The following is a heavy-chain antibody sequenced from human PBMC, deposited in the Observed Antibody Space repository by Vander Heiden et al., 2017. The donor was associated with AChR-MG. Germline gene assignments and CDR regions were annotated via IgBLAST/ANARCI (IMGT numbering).Heavy chain of an antibody. CDR3: ACELALAGGSGYYDMDV. D-gene: IGHD6-19*01. CDR2: PYYSGTT. Sequence: QVQLQESGPGLVKPSETLSLTCTVSGGSFNSHYWSWIRQPPGKGLEWIGYPYYSGTTNNNPYLTRRVPVTMDTSRNKFSLKLNSVTSADTAVSVCACELALAGGSGYYDMDVWGRGTTVTVSS. V-gene: IGHV4-59*11. J-gene: IGHJ6*02. CDR1: GGSFNSHY.